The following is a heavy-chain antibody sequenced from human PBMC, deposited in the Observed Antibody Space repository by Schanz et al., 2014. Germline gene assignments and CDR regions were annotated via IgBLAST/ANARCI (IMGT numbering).Heavy chain of an antibody. CDR2: ISSGGTTI. D-gene: IGHD3-10*01. CDR3: RLWFGELYYGMDV. J-gene: IGHJ6*02. Sequence: EVQLVESGGGLVQPGESLRLSCAVSGFSFSSYSMSWVRQAPGKGLEWIAYISSGGTTIYYADSVKGRFTISRDNAKSSLYLQMNSLRDEDTAVYYCRLWFGELYYGMDVWGQGTMVTVSS. V-gene: IGHV3-48*02. CDR1: GFSFSSYS.